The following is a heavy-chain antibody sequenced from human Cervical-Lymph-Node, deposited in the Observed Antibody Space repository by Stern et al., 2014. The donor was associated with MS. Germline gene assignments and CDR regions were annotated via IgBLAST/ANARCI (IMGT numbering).Heavy chain of an antibody. CDR2: IYYSGST. V-gene: IGHV4-31*03. D-gene: IGHD5-18*01. Sequence: QLQLQESGPGLVKPSQTLSLTCTVSGGSISRGGYYWSWIRQHPGKGLEWIGYIYYSGSTYYNPSLKSRVTISVDTSKNQFSLKLSSVTAADTAVYYCASSMIQLGVVGAFDIWGQGTMVTVSS. CDR3: ASSMIQLGVVGAFDI. CDR1: GGSISRGGYY. J-gene: IGHJ3*02.